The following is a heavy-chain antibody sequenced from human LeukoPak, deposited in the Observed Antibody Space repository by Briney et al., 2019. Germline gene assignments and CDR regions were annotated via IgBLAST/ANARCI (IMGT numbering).Heavy chain of an antibody. V-gene: IGHV1-69*05. CDR2: FIPIFGTA. D-gene: IGHD3-22*01. J-gene: IGHJ4*02. CDR3: ARDQVDYYDSSGYSV. Sequence: SVKVSCKASGGTFSSYAISWVRQAPGQGLEWMGRFIPIFGTANYAQKFQGRVTITTDESTSTAYMELSSLRSEDTAVYYCARDQVDYYDSSGYSVWGQGTLVTVSS. CDR1: GGTFSSYA.